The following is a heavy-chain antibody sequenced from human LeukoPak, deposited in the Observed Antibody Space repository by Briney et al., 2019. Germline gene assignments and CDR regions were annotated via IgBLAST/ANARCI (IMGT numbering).Heavy chain of an antibody. J-gene: IGHJ4*02. CDR1: GFTFSSYS. Sequence: GGSLRLSCAASGFTFSSYSMNWVRQAPGKGLEWVSYTSSSSSTIYYADSVKGRFTISRDNAKNSLYLQMNSLRAEDTAVYYCARDYYYYGSGSYYNHLDYWGQGTLVTVSS. CDR3: ARDYYYYGSGSYYNHLDY. D-gene: IGHD3-10*01. V-gene: IGHV3-48*04. CDR2: TSSSSSTI.